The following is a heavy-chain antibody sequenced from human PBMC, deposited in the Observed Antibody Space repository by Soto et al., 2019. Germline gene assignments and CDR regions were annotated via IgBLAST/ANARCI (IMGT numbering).Heavy chain of an antibody. D-gene: IGHD4-17*01. CDR1: GFTFSSYW. V-gene: IGHV3-7*05. J-gene: IGHJ4*02. Sequence: GGSLRLSCAASGFTFSSYWMSWVRQAPGKGLEWVANIKQDGSEKYYVDSVKGRFTISRDNAKNSLYLQMNSLRAEDTAVYYCARDPHYYGDYVGFDYWGQGTLVTVSS. CDR3: ARDPHYYGDYVGFDY. CDR2: IKQDGSEK.